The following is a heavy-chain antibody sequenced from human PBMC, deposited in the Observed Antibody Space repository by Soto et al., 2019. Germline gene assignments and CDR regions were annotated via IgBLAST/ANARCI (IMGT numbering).Heavy chain of an antibody. J-gene: IGHJ5*02. V-gene: IGHV4-30-4*01. CDR1: GGSISSGDYY. CDR3: ARAPPAGASLDP. CDR2: IYYSGST. D-gene: IGHD2-2*01. Sequence: SETLSLTCTVSGGSISSGDYYWSWIRQPPGKGLEWIGYIYYSGSTYYNPSLKSRVTISVDTSKNQFSLKLSSVTAADTAVYYCARAPPAGASLDPWRQGPLVTAPQ.